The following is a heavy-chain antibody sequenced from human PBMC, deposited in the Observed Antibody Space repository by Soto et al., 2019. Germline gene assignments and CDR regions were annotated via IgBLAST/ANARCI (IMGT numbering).Heavy chain of an antibody. CDR3: AREVDPYYGGNSLSLDY. CDR1: GGTFSTYG. D-gene: IGHD4-17*01. V-gene: IGHV1-69*13. J-gene: IGHJ4*02. Sequence: QVQLVQSGAEVKKPGSSVKVSCKASGGTFSTYGINWVRLAPGQGLEWMGWFIPKFGTTKNAQKFQGRVTLTADESTNTAYMELKYLRSEDTAVYFCAREVDPYYGGNSLSLDYWGQGTLVTVSS. CDR2: FIPKFGTT.